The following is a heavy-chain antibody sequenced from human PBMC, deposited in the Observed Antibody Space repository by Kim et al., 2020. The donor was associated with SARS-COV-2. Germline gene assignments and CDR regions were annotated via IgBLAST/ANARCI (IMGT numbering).Heavy chain of an antibody. V-gene: IGHV3-21*01. J-gene: IGHJ3*02. CDR2: ISSSSSYI. CDR1: GFTFSSYS. CDR3: ARAYSSSSNAFDI. Sequence: GGSLRLSCAASGFTFSSYSMNWVRQAPGKGLEWVSSISSSSSYIYYADSVKGRFTISRDNAKNSLYLQMNSLRAEDTAVYYCARAYSSSSNAFDIWGQGTMVTVSS. D-gene: IGHD6-6*01.